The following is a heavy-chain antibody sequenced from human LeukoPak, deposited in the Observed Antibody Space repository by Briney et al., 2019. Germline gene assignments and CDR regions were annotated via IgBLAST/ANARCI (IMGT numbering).Heavy chain of an antibody. J-gene: IGHJ1*01. D-gene: IGHD6-19*01. CDR3: ARTLGIAVAGPAGYFQH. CDR2: IYTSGST. Sequence: TLSLTCTVSGGSISSGSYYRSWIRQPAGKGLEWIGRIYTSGSTNYNPSLKSRVTISVDTSKNQFSLKLSSVTAADTAVYYCARTLGIAVAGPAGYFQHWGQGTLVTVSS. CDR1: GGSISSGSYY. V-gene: IGHV4-61*02.